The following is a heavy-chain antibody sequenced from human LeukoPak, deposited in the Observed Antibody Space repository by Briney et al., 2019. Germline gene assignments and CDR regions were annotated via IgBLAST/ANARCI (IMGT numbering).Heavy chain of an antibody. Sequence: GSLRLSCVASGFTFNNYAMSWVRQAPGKGLGWVSGISGSGGSTYYADSVEGRFTISRDSSKNTLFLQMNSLRAEDTAVYYCAKSANTWPYYFDYWGQGTLVTVSS. D-gene: IGHD3-10*01. CDR2: ISGSGGST. CDR3: AKSANTWPYYFDY. V-gene: IGHV3-23*01. CDR1: GFTFNNYA. J-gene: IGHJ4*02.